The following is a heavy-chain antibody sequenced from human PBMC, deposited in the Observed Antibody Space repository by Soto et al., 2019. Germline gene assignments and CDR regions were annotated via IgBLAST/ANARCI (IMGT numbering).Heavy chain of an antibody. V-gene: IGHV3-15*07. CDR2: IKSKTDGGTT. CDR3: TTAEQWLVRYYYYGMDV. J-gene: IGHJ6*02. D-gene: IGHD6-19*01. CDR1: GFTFSNAW. Sequence: GSLRLSCAASGFTFSNAWMNWVRQAPGKGLEWVGRIKSKTDGGTTDYAAPVKGRFTISRDDSKNTLYLQMNSLKTEDTAVYYCTTAEQWLVRYYYYGMDVWGQGTTVTVSS.